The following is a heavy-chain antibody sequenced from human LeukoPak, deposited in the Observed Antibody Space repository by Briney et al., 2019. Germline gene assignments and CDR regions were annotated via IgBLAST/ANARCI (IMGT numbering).Heavy chain of an antibody. D-gene: IGHD3-10*01. J-gene: IGHJ4*02. CDR3: ASGEARSYYFDY. CDR1: GGTFSSYA. Sequence: SVKVSCKASGGTFSSYAISWVRQAPGQGLEWMGGIIPIFGTANYAQKFQGRVTITADESTSTAYMELSSLRSEDTAVYYCASGEARSYYFDYWGQGTLVTVSS. V-gene: IGHV1-69*13. CDR2: IIPIFGTA.